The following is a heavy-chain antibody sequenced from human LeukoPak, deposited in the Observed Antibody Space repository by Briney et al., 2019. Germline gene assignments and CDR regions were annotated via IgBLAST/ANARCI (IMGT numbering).Heavy chain of an antibody. CDR3: ARGARIVVVPAAKRFDP. Sequence: SETLSLTCTVSGGSISSGDYYWSWIRQPPGKGLEWIGYIYYSGSTNYNPSLKSRVTISVDTSKNQFSLKLSSVTAADTAVYYCARGARIVVVPAAKRFDPWGQGTLVTVSS. CDR1: GGSISSGDYY. CDR2: IYYSGST. V-gene: IGHV4-30-4*08. J-gene: IGHJ5*02. D-gene: IGHD2-2*01.